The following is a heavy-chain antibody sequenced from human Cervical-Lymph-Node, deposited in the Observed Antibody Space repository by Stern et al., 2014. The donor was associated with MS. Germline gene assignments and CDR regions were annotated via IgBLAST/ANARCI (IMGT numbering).Heavy chain of an antibody. Sequence: VQLVESGGGVVQPGRSLRLSCATSGFTFGRHSMHWVRQAPGKGLAWVAIISYDGSSQHNADSVNGRFTISRSKSNNTLYLQMNSLRVEDTAMYYCARPAAARYFDYWGQGSQVTVSS. D-gene: IGHD6-25*01. V-gene: IGHV3-30-3*01. CDR1: GFTFGRHS. CDR2: ISYDGSSQ. CDR3: ARPAAARYFDY. J-gene: IGHJ4*02.